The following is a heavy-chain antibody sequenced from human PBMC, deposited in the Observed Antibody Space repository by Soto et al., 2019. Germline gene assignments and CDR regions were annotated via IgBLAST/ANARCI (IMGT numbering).Heavy chain of an antibody. D-gene: IGHD4-17*01. CDR3: AKGGGLTTVVTPFDY. Sequence: AISGSGGSTYYADSVKGRFTISRDNSKNTLYLQMNSLRAEDTAVYYCAKGGGLTTVVTPFDYWGQGTLVTVSS. J-gene: IGHJ4*02. CDR2: ISGSGGST. V-gene: IGHV3-23*01.